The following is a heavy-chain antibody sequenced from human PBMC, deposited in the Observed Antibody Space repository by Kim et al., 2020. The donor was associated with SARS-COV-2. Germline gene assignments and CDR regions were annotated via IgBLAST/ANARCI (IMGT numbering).Heavy chain of an antibody. D-gene: IGHD3-10*01. CDR3: AKDEAEGSGSYLDGYDAFDV. Sequence: GGSLRLSCAASGFTFSSYAMSWVRQAPGKGLEWVAAISGSGGSTYYADSVKGRFTISRDNSKNTLYPKMNSLRAEDTAVYYCAKDEAEGSGSYLDGYDAFDVWGQGTMVTVPS. CDR1: GFTFSSYA. V-gene: IGHV3-23*01. CDR2: ISGSGGST. J-gene: IGHJ3*01.